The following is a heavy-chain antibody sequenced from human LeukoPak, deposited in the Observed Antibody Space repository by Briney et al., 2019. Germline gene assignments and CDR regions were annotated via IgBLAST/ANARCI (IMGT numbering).Heavy chain of an antibody. J-gene: IGHJ4*02. CDR3: ARGQWLGNY. D-gene: IGHD6-19*01. V-gene: IGHV3-48*01. CDR2: ISSSSSTI. Sequence: GGSLRLSCAASGFTFSSYRMNWVRQAPGKGLEWVSYISSSSSTIYYADPVKGRFTISRDNAKNSLYLQMNSLRAEDTAVYYCARGQWLGNYWGQGTLVTVSS. CDR1: GFTFSSYR.